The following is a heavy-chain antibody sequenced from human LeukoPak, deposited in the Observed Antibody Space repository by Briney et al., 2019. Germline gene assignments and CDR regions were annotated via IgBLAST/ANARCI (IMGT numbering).Heavy chain of an antibody. CDR1: GGTISSSSYY. V-gene: IGHV4-39*01. D-gene: IGHD1-26*01. J-gene: IGHJ4*02. CDR2: IYSSGST. CDR3: AKSGGYGLIDY. Sequence: SETLSLTCTVSGGTISSSSYYWGWIRQPPGKGLEWIGSIYSSGSTYYNASLQSRVTISIETSKNQISLRLNSVTAADTAMYYCAKSGGYGLIDYWGQGTLVTVSS.